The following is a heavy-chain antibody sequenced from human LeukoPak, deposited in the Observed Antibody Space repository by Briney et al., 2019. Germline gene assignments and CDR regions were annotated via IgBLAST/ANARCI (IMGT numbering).Heavy chain of an antibody. V-gene: IGHV4-38-2*01. D-gene: IGHD4-11*01. J-gene: IGHJ4*02. CDR1: GYSISSGYY. Sequence: SETLSLTCAVSGYSISSGYYWGWIRQPPGKGLEWIGSIYHSGSTYYNPSLKSRVTMTRDTSTSTVYMELSSLRSEDTAVYYCARATTVTTYWGQGTLVTVSS. CDR3: ARATTVTTY. CDR2: IYHSGST.